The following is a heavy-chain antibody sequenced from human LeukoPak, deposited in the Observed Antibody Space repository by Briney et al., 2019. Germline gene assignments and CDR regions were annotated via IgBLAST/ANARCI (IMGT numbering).Heavy chain of an antibody. CDR1: GGSISSGSYY. V-gene: IGHV4-61*02. Sequence: PSETLSLTCTVSGGSISSGSYYWSWIRQPAGKGLEWIGRIYTSGSTNYNPSLKSRVTISVDTSKNQFSLKLSSVTAADTAVYYCAIYGYYYGSGSYLLDYWGQGTLVTVSS. CDR2: IYTSGST. CDR3: AIYGYYYGSGSYLLDY. J-gene: IGHJ4*02. D-gene: IGHD3-10*01.